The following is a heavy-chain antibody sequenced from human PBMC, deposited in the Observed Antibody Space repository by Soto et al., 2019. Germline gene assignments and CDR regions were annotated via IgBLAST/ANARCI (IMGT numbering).Heavy chain of an antibody. Sequence: SVKVSCKASGGTFSSYAISWVRQAPGQGLEWMGGIIPIFGTANYAQKFQGRVTITADKSTSTAYMELSSLRSEDTAVYYCAGADVVGEFLGYYYYGMDVWGQGTTVTVSS. CDR3: AGADVVGEFLGYYYYGMDV. J-gene: IGHJ6*02. V-gene: IGHV1-69*06. CDR2: IIPIFGTA. CDR1: GGTFSSYA. D-gene: IGHD2-15*01.